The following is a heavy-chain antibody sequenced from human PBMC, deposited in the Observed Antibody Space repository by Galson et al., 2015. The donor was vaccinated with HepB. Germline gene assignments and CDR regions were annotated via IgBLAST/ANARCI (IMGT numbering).Heavy chain of an antibody. Sequence: LRLSCAASGFTFSNYGMHWVRQAPGKGLEWVALISYDGSNKYYADSVKGRFTISRDNSKNILYLQMNSLRAEDTAVYYCAKGLYGSGSPDYFDYWGQGTLVTVSS. CDR2: ISYDGSNK. V-gene: IGHV3-30*18. CDR1: GFTFSNYG. D-gene: IGHD3-10*01. J-gene: IGHJ4*02. CDR3: AKGLYGSGSPDYFDY.